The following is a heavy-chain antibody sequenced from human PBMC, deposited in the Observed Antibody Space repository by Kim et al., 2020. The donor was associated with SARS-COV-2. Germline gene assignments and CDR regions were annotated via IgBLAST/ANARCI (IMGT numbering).Heavy chain of an antibody. CDR3: AKFGGRLADFDY. J-gene: IGHJ4*02. D-gene: IGHD3-10*01. V-gene: IGHV3-23*01. Sequence: YSADPVKGRFTISRDNSKNPLYLQMNSLRAEDTAVYYCAKFGGRLADFDYWGQGTLVTVSS.